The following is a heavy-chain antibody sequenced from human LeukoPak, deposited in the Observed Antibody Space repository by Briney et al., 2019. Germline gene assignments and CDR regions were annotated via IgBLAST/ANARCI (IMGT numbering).Heavy chain of an antibody. CDR2: ISGSGAGT. CDR3: AKSGLYYDILTGYNYFDY. Sequence: PGGSLRLSCAASGFTFSSYAMSWVRQAPGKGLEWISAISGSGAGTYYADSVKGRFTISRDNFKHTLYLQMNSLRAEDTAVYYCAKSGLYYDILTGYNYFDYWGQGTLVTVSS. D-gene: IGHD3-9*01. J-gene: IGHJ4*02. CDR1: GFTFSSYA. V-gene: IGHV3-23*01.